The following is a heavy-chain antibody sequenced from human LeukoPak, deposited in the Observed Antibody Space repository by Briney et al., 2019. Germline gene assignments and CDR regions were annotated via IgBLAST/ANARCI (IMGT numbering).Heavy chain of an antibody. CDR3: ARVREEYTYGFDY. CDR2: IKQDGSEI. J-gene: IGHJ4*02. D-gene: IGHD5-18*01. CDR1: GFTFSSYW. V-gene: IGHV3-7*04. Sequence: GGSLRLSCAASGFTFSSYWMSWVRQAPGKGLEWVANIKQDGSEIYYVDSVKGRFTISRDNAKNSLFLQMNSLRAEDTAVYYCARVREEYTYGFDYWGQGTLVTVSS.